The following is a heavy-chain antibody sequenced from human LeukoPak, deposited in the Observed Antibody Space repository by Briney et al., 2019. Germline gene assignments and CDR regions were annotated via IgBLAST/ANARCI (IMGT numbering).Heavy chain of an antibody. D-gene: IGHD6-19*01. Sequence: SETLSLTCTVSGGSISSYYWSWIRQPAGKGLEWIGRIYTSGSTNYNPSLKSRVTMSVDTSKNQFSLKLSSVTAADTAVYYCARDRRSLLQQWQTFDYWGQGTLVTVSS. CDR3: ARDRRSLLQQWQTFDY. CDR1: GGSISSYY. V-gene: IGHV4-4*07. CDR2: IYTSGST. J-gene: IGHJ4*02.